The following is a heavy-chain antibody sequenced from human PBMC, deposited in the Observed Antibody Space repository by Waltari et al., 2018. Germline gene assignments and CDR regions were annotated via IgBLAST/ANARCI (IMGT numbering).Heavy chain of an antibody. J-gene: IGHJ5*01. V-gene: IGHV4-39*07. CDR2: VDDSGNS. CDR1: ADSISSSDYY. D-gene: IGHD2-2*01. CDR3: ARQRPAALVAWFDS. Sequence: QLQLQESGPGLVTAPETLSLSCPVSADSISSSDYYWGWIRQPPGKGLEWIGSVDDSGNSYYNPSLKSRVDISTDTSKNQLSLRLTSVTAADSAVYHCARQRPAALVAWFDSWGQGTPVIVSS.